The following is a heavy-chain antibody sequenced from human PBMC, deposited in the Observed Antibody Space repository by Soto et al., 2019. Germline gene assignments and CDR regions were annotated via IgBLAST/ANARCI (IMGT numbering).Heavy chain of an antibody. CDR3: AKDRSGYLGPPGY. J-gene: IGHJ4*02. CDR2: IIGSVGST. Sequence: LRLSWAASGFTFSSYAMSWVRQAPGKGLKWVSAIIGSVGSTYYADSVKCRFTISRDNSKNTLYLQMNRLRAEDTAVYYCAKDRSGYLGPPGYWGQGTRVTVSA. D-gene: IGHD3-22*01. CDR1: GFTFSSYA. V-gene: IGHV3-23*01.